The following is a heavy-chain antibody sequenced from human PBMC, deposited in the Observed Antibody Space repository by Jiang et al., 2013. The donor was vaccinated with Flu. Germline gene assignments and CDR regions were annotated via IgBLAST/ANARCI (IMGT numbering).Heavy chain of an antibody. D-gene: IGHD3-22*01. CDR2: IYSDGRT. V-gene: IGHV3-66*01. Sequence: VQLLESGGGLVQPGESLRLSCAASGFTVTDNSMNWVRQAPGKGLEWVSLIYSDGRTYFADSLKDRFTISRDNSKNTLYLQMTSLRAEDTAVYYCARDRYYDASGYYYYYYGSGRRGDQGTTVT. CDR1: GFTVTDNS. J-gene: IGHJ6*02. CDR3: ARDRYYDASGYYYYYYGSGRR.